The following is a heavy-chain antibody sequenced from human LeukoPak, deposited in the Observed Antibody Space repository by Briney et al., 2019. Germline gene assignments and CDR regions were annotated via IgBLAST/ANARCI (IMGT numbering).Heavy chain of an antibody. J-gene: IGHJ4*02. Sequence: ASVKVSCKTSGYSFTNYAMHWVRQAPGQTIEWLAWINPANGYTRYSQHFQDRVTVSSDTSADTAYMELRSLRSEDKAIYYCAIRDGHTDHWGQGTLVTVSS. CDR3: AIRDGHTDH. D-gene: IGHD5-24*01. CDR2: INPANGYT. CDR1: GYSFTNYA. V-gene: IGHV1-3*03.